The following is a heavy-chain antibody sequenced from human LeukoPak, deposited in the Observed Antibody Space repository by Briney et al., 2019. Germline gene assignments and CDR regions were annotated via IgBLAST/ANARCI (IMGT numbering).Heavy chain of an antibody. V-gene: IGHV3-48*01. CDR3: ATSLGPDTAMVDY. CDR2: ISSSSSTI. CDR1: GFTFSSYN. D-gene: IGHD5-18*01. J-gene: IGHJ4*02. Sequence: GGSVRLSCAASGFTFSSYNMNWVRQAPGKGLEWVSYISSSSSTIYYTDSVKGRFTISRDNAKNSLYLQMNSLRAEDTAVYYCATSLGPDTAMVDYWGQGTLVTVSS.